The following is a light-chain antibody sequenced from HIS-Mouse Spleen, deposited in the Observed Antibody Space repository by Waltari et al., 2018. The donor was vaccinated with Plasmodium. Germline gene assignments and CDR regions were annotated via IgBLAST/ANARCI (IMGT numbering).Light chain of an antibody. CDR3: QQYNNWPPT. Sequence: EIVMTQSPATLSVSPGERATLSCRASQSVSSNLAWDQQKPGQAPRLLIYGAATRATGIPARCGGSGSGTEFTLTISSLQSEDFAVYYCQQYNNWPPTFGQGTKVEIK. V-gene: IGKV3-15*01. CDR2: GAA. J-gene: IGKJ1*01. CDR1: QSVSSN.